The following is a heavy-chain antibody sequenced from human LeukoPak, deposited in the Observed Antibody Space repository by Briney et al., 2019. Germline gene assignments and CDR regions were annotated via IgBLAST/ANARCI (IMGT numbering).Heavy chain of an antibody. V-gene: IGHV4-39*01. CDR2: IYYSGST. D-gene: IGHD3-10*01. J-gene: IGHJ5*02. CDR1: GRSISSSSYY. Sequence: SETLSLTCTVSGRSISSSSYYWGWIRQPPGKGLEWIGGIYYSGSTYYNPSLKSRVTISVDTSKNQFSLKLSSVTAADTAVYYCARHADYYGSGSDPDWFDPWGQGTLVTVSS. CDR3: ARHADYYGSGSDPDWFDP.